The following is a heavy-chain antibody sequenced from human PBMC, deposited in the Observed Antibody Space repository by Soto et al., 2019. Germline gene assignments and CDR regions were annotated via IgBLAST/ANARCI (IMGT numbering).Heavy chain of an antibody. V-gene: IGHV4-39*01. D-gene: IGHD3-16*02. Sequence: SSETLSLTCTVSGGSISSSSYYWGWIRQPPGKGLEWIGSIYYSGSTYYNPSLKSRVTISVDTSKNQFSLKLSSVTATDTAVYYCASIMITFGGVIGPFDYWGQGTLVTVS. CDR1: GGSISSSSYY. CDR3: ASIMITFGGVIGPFDY. CDR2: IYYSGST. J-gene: IGHJ4*02.